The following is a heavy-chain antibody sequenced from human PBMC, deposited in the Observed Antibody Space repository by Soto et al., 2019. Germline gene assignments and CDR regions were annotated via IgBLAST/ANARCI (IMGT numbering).Heavy chain of an antibody. CDR2: ISAYNGNT. CDR3: ARPKSYYYDIVGVPDAFDI. CDR1: GYTFTSYG. Sequence: GASVKVSCKASGYTFTSYGISWVRQAPGQGLEWMGWISAYNGNTNYAQKLQGRVTMTTDTSTSTAYMELRSLRSDDTAVYYCARPKSYYYDIVGVPDAFDIWGQGTMVTVSS. J-gene: IGHJ3*02. D-gene: IGHD3-22*01. V-gene: IGHV1-18*01.